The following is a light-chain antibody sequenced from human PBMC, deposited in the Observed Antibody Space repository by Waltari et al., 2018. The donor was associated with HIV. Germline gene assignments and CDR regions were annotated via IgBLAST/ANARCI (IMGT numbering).Light chain of an antibody. CDR1: QTVIGN. CDR3: QQYNYWPPYT. J-gene: IGKJ2*01. V-gene: IGKV3-15*01. Sequence: EIVMTQSPATLSVSQGERATLSCRASQTVIGNLAWYQQKPGQAPRLLGYGASVRAAGVPARFSGSGAGTEFTLTSSSLQSEDFGVYYCQQYNYWPPYTFGQGTKLEMK. CDR2: GAS.